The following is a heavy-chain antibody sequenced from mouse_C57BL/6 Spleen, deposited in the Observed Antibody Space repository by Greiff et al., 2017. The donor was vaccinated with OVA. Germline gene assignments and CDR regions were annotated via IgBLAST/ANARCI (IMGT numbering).Heavy chain of an antibody. D-gene: IGHD2-3*01. V-gene: IGHV1-61*01. CDR1: GYTFTSYW. CDR3: ARRRWLLFYYAMDY. CDR2: IYPSDSET. Sequence: QVQLQQSGAELVRPGSSVKLSCKASGYTFTSYWMDWVKQRPGQGLEWIGNIYPSDSETHYNQKFKDKATLTVDKSSSTAYMQLSSLTSEDAAVYYGARRRWLLFYYAMDYWGQGTSVTVSS. J-gene: IGHJ4*01.